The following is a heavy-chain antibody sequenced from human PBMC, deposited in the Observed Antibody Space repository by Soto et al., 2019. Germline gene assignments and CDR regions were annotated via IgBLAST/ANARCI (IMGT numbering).Heavy chain of an antibody. J-gene: IGHJ4*02. D-gene: IGHD2-15*01. CDR3: ARISGGRLDY. V-gene: IGHV4-39*02. CDR1: SGYISVNNVF. Sequence: PSETLSLTCTVSSGYISVNNVFLGWVRQPPGKGLEWIGHIDSRGTSYFSPSLSTGVTVHVDMTSDHFSLYFCAVTAADTPVYYCARISGGRLDYWGQGTLVTVSS. CDR2: IDSRGTS.